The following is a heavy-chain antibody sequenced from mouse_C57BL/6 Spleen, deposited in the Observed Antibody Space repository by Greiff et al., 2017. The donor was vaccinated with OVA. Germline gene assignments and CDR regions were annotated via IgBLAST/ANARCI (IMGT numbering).Heavy chain of an antibody. J-gene: IGHJ2*01. CDR1: GYTFTDYE. CDR2: IDPETGGT. CDR3: TRYYGGY. V-gene: IGHV1-15*01. D-gene: IGHD1-1*02. Sequence: VQLQESGAELVRPGASVTLSCKASGYTFTDYEMHWVKQTPVHGLEWIGAIDPETGGTAYNQKFKGKAILTADKSSSTAYMELRSLTSEDSAVYYCTRYYGGYWGQGTTLTVSS.